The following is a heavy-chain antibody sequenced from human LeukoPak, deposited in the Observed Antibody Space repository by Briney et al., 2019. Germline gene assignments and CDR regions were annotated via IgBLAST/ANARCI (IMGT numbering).Heavy chain of an antibody. Sequence: GGSLRLSCAASGITFSSYAMHWVRQAPGKGLEWVAVISYGGSNKYYADSVKGRFTISRDNCKNTLYLQMNSLRAEDTAVYSCARVMGRYCSSTSCYVDYWGQGTLVTVSS. CDR3: ARVMGRYCSSTSCYVDY. J-gene: IGHJ4*02. V-gene: IGHV3-30*04. CDR1: GITFSSYA. CDR2: ISYGGSNK. D-gene: IGHD2-2*01.